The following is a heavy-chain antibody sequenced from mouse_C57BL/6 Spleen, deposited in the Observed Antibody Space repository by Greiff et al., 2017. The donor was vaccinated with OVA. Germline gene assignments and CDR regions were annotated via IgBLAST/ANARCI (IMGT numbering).Heavy chain of an antibody. CDR1: GYTFTSYW. J-gene: IGHJ1*03. Sequence: QVQLQQPGTELVKPGASVKLSCKASGYTFTSYWMHWVKQRPGQGLEWIGNINPSNGGTNYNEKFKSKATLTVDKSSSTAYMQLSSLTSEDSAVYYCARGGIYYDYDEGYFDVWGTGTTVTVSS. CDR2: INPSNGGT. CDR3: ARGGIYYDYDEGYFDV. V-gene: IGHV1-53*01. D-gene: IGHD2-4*01.